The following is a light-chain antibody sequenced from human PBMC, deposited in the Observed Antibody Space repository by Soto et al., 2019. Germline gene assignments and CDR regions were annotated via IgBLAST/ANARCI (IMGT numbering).Light chain of an antibody. Sequence: QSVLTQPASVSGSPGQSITISCTGTSSDVGGYNYVSWYQQHPGKAPKLMIYEVSNRPSGVSNRFSGSKSGNTASLTISGLQAEDEADYYCSSYTSSSTLRVFGTGTKVIVL. J-gene: IGLJ1*01. CDR1: SSDVGGYNY. CDR2: EVS. V-gene: IGLV2-14*01. CDR3: SSYTSSSTLRV.